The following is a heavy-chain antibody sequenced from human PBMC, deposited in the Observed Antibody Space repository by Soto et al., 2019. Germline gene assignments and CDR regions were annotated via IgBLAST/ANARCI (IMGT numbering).Heavy chain of an antibody. CDR3: ARGFILYCSGGSCYTDY. D-gene: IGHD2-15*01. CDR1: GGSLSNYY. J-gene: IGHJ4*02. CDR2: IYYSGTT. Sequence: SETLSLTCTVSGGSLSNYYWTWIRQPPGKGLQWIGYIYYSGTTNYNPSLKSRVTISVDTSKNQFSLKLSSVTAADTAVYYCARGFILYCSGGSCYTDYWGPGTLVNVFS. V-gene: IGHV4-59*12.